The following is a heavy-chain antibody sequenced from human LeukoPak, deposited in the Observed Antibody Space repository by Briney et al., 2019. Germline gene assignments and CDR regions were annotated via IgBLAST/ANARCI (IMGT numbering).Heavy chain of an antibody. CDR2: IRYDGINK. CDR1: GFTFSGFG. Sequence: GGSLRLSCAASGFTFSGFGMHWVRQAPGKGLEWVTFIRYDGINKYYADSVKGRFTISRDNSKNTLFLQMNSLRLEDTAVYYCVRDWAASSSWYRNWFDPWGQGTLVTVSS. J-gene: IGHJ5*01. V-gene: IGHV3-30*02. D-gene: IGHD6-13*01. CDR3: VRDWAASSSWYRNWFDP.